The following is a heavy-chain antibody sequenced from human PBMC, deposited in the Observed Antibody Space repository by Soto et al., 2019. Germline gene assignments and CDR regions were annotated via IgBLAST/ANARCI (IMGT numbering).Heavy chain of an antibody. D-gene: IGHD2-2*02. J-gene: IGHJ3*02. Sequence: GESLKISCKGSGYSFTSCWIGWVRQMPGKGLEWMGIIYPGDSDTRYSPSFQGQVTISADKSISTAYLQWSSLKASDTAMYYWARLRYCSSTSCYTPFDIWGQGTMVTVSS. CDR3: ARLRYCSSTSCYTPFDI. CDR1: GYSFTSCW. CDR2: IYPGDSDT. V-gene: IGHV5-51*01.